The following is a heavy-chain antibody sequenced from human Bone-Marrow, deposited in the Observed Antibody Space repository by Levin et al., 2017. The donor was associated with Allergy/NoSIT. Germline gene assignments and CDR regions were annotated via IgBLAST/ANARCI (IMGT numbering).Heavy chain of an antibody. CDR3: ARDAVDTAMVFGYYYYYMDV. Sequence: GGSLRLTCAASGFTFSSYAMHWVRQAPGKGLEYVSAISSNGGSTYYANSVKGRFTISRDNSKNTLYLQMGSLRAEDMAVYYCARDAVDTAMVFGYYYYYMDVWGKGTTVTVSS. CDR2: ISSNGGST. V-gene: IGHV3-64*01. CDR1: GFTFSSYA. D-gene: IGHD5-18*01. J-gene: IGHJ6*03.